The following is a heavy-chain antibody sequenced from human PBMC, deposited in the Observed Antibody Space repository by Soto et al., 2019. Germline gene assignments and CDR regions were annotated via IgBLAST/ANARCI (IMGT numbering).Heavy chain of an antibody. V-gene: IGHV2-5*02. D-gene: IGHD3-3*01. J-gene: IGHJ4*02. Sequence: QITLKESGPPLVKPTQTLTLTCTFSGFSLSTSGVGVGWIRQPPGRALEWLALIYWDDDKRYSPSLKSRLTTTKDTSKNQVVLTMTNMDPVDTATYYCAHSSYDFWSGYLSYWGQGTLVTVSS. CDR3: AHSSYDFWSGYLSY. CDR1: GFSLSTSGVG. CDR2: IYWDDDK.